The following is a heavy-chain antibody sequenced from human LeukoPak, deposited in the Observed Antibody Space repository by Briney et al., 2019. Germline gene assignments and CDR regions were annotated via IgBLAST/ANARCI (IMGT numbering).Heavy chain of an antibody. J-gene: IGHJ4*02. CDR3: ARASDYGGREY. D-gene: IGHD4-17*01. V-gene: IGHV3-21*01. Sequence: GGSLRLSCAASGFTFSSYGMHWVRQAPGKGLEWVSSISSSSSYIYYADSVKGRFTISRDNAKNSLYLQMNSLRAEDTAVYYCARASDYGGREYWGQGTLVTVSS. CDR2: ISSSSSYI. CDR1: GFTFSSYG.